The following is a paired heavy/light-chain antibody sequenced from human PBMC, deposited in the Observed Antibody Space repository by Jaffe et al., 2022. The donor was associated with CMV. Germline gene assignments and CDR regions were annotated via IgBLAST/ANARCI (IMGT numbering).Light chain of an antibody. V-gene: IGKV3-20*01. CDR3: QQYGSSPAT. Sequence: DNVLTQSPGTLSLSPGETATLSCRASQSVTSNYLAWYQQKPGQAPRLLIYAASGRATGIPDRFGGSGSETDFTLTISGLEPEDFAVYYCQQYGSSPATFGGGTKVEIK. J-gene: IGKJ4*01. CDR1: QSVTSNY. CDR2: AAS.
Heavy chain of an antibody. J-gene: IGHJ3*02. CDR3: AISDYAFDAYEI. Sequence: QVQVVQSGAAVKKPGASVKVSCKTSGYIFPGYYIHWVRQAPGQGPEWMGWINPKSGDTSYAQKFQGRVSMTRDTSISTADLELSRLRSDDTAVYYCAISDYAFDAYEIWGQGTMVRVSS. D-gene: IGHD6-25*01. CDR2: INPKSGDT. CDR1: GYIFPGYY. V-gene: IGHV1-2*02.